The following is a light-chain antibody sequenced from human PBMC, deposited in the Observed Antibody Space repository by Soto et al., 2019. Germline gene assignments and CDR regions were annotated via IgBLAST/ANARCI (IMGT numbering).Light chain of an antibody. J-gene: IGKJ2*01. CDR1: QTISNY. Sequence: DIRMTQSPASLSASVGDRVTITCRASQTISNYLNWYQQKPGAAPKLLIYSASTLQSGVPSRFSGSGFATDYTLTISSLQPADFAVYYCQQTFRTPHTFGQGTKVDIK. CDR2: SAS. V-gene: IGKV1-39*01. CDR3: QQTFRTPHT.